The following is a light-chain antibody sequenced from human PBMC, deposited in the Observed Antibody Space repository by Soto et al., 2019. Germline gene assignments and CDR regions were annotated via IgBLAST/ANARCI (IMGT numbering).Light chain of an antibody. CDR3: TSYAGSNNLV. CDR1: STDVGGYNY. Sequence: QSALTQPPSASGSPGQSVTISCTGTSTDVGGYNYVSWYQQHPSKAPNLMFYEVSKRPSGVPDRFSGTKSSNTASLTVSGLQAEDEADYYCTSYAGSNNLVFGGGTKLTVL. V-gene: IGLV2-8*01. CDR2: EVS. J-gene: IGLJ2*01.